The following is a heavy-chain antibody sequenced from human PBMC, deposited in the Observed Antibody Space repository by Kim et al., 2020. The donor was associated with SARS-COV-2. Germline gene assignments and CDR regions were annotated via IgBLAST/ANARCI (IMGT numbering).Heavy chain of an antibody. D-gene: IGHD3-10*01. V-gene: IGHV3-15*01. CDR3: TTDWAAGHYYGSGSYSLV. CDR2: IKSKTDGGTT. J-gene: IGHJ4*02. CDR1: GFTFSNAW. Sequence: GGSLRLSCAASGFTFSNAWMSWVRQAPGKGLEWVGRIKSKTDGGTTDYAAPVKGRFTISRDDSKNTLYLQMNSLKTEDTAVYYCTTDWAAGHYYGSGSYSLVWGQGTLVTVSS.